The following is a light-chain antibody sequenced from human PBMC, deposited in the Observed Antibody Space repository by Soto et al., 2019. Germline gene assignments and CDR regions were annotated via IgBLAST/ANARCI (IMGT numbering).Light chain of an antibody. J-gene: IGKJ1*01. CDR1: QDISTD. CDR3: LQDNNYPWT. V-gene: IGKV1-6*01. Sequence: AIQMTQSPSSLSASIGDRVTVTCRASQDISTDLGWYQQKPGKAPKLLIFATFNLQSGVPSRFRGTKSGADFTLTISNLQPEDSATYYCLQDNNYPWTFGQGTKVEIK. CDR2: ATF.